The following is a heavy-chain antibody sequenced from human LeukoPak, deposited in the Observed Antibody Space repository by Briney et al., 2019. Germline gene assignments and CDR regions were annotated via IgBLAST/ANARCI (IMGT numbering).Heavy chain of an antibody. J-gene: IGHJ4*02. CDR1: GFAFSTYW. Sequence: GGSLRLSCAASGFAFSTYWMHRVRQAPGKGLVWVSRITGDGSSTTYADSVKGRFTISRDNAKNTLYLQMNSLRAEDTAVYYCAQVGGSYDYWGQGTLVTVSS. V-gene: IGHV3-74*01. CDR3: AQVGGSYDY. CDR2: ITGDGSST. D-gene: IGHD1-26*01.